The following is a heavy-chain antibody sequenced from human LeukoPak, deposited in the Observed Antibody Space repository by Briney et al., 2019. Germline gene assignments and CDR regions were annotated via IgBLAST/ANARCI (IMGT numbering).Heavy chain of an antibody. D-gene: IGHD6-13*01. CDR3: ARGIAAAGTLYYYYCMDV. J-gene: IGHJ6*03. CDR1: GFTFSSYE. CDR2: ISSSGSTI. Sequence: GGSLRLSCAASGFTFSSYEMNWVRQAPGKGLEWVSYISSSGSTIYYADSVKGRFTISRDNAKNSLYLQMNSLRAEDTAVYYCARGIAAAGTLYYYYCMDVWGKGTTVTISS. V-gene: IGHV3-48*03.